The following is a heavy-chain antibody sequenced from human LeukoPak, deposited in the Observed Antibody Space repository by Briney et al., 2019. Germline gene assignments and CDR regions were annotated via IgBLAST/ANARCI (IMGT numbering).Heavy chain of an antibody. Sequence: GASVKASCKASGYSLTGYHMLGGRQAPEQRLEWMGRINHNSGGTNYAQKFQGRVTMTRDTSISTAYMELSRLRSDDTAVYYCARAKDIVVVVALDNWGQGTLVTVSS. V-gene: IGHV1-2*06. CDR2: INHNSGGT. D-gene: IGHD2-15*01. CDR3: ARAKDIVVVVALDN. CDR1: GYSLTGYH. J-gene: IGHJ4*02.